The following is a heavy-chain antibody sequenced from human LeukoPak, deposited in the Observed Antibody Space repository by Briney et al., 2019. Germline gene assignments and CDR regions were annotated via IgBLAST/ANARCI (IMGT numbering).Heavy chain of an antibody. Sequence: EASVKASCKASGYTFTSYGISWVRQAPGQGLEWMGWISAYNGNTNYAQKLQGRVTMTTDTSTSTAYMELRSLRSDDTAVYYCARGRHYYDSSGYYSGYYYGMDVWGQGTTVTVSS. CDR2: ISAYNGNT. CDR3: ARGRHYYDSSGYYSGYYYGMDV. V-gene: IGHV1-18*01. CDR1: GYTFTSYG. J-gene: IGHJ6*02. D-gene: IGHD3-22*01.